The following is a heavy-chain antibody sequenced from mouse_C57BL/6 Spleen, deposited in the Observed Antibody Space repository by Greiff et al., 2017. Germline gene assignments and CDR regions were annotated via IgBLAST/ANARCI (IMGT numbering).Heavy chain of an antibody. CDR3: ARNWDYYGSSYAMDY. V-gene: IGHV1-22*01. D-gene: IGHD1-1*01. J-gene: IGHJ4*01. CDR2: INPNNGGT. CDR1: GYTFTDYN. Sequence: EVQLQQSGPELVKPGASVKMSCKASGYTFTDYNMHWVKQSHGKSLEWIGYINPNNGGTSYNQKFKGTATLTVNKSSSTAYMELRSLTSEDSAVYYCARNWDYYGSSYAMDYWGQGTSVTVSS.